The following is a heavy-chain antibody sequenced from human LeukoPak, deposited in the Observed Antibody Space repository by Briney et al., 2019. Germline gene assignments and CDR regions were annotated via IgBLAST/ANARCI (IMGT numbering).Heavy chain of an antibody. Sequence: GGSLRLSCVASDFTIAHTWVDWVRQDPGEGLVWVSRIKSDGTTTSYADSVKGRFTISRDNSKNTLYLQMNSLRAEDTAVYYCAKDLLEWRTFDYWGQGTLVTVSS. CDR3: AKDLLEWRTFDY. CDR1: DFTIAHTW. D-gene: IGHD2-15*01. V-gene: IGHV3-74*01. J-gene: IGHJ4*02. CDR2: IKSDGTTT.